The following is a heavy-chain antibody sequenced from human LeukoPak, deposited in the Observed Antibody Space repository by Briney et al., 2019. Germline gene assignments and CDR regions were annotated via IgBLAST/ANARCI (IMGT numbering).Heavy chain of an antibody. J-gene: IGHJ4*02. Sequence: SETLSLTCSVSGFFVSSGYYWGWIRQPPGKGLEWIGSIYHRGTTYYNPSLKSRVSMSVDTSKNQFSLKLTSVTAADTAVYYCARSPRRVTATIYFDYWGQGTLVTASS. CDR1: GFFVSSGYY. D-gene: IGHD2-21*02. CDR3: ARSPRRVTATIYFDY. V-gene: IGHV4-38-2*02. CDR2: IYHRGTT.